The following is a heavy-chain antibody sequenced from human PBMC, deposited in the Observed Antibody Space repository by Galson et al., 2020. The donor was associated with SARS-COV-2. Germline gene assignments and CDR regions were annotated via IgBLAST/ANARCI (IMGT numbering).Heavy chain of an antibody. D-gene: IGHD5-12*01. J-gene: IGHJ6*02. CDR1: GFTFSDYY. CDR2: ISSSGSTI. CDR3: ARDHGYSGYHINYYYGMDV. V-gene: IGHV3-11*01. Sequence: NSGGSLRLSCAASGFTFSDYYMSWIRQAPGKGLEWVSYISSSGSTIYYADSVKGRFTISRDNAKNSLYLQMNSLRAEDTAVYYCARDHGYSGYHINYYYGMDVWGQGTTVTVSS.